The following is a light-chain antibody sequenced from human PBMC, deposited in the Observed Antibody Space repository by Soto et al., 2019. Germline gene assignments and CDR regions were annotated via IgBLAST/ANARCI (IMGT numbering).Light chain of an antibody. J-gene: IGKJ4*01. V-gene: IGKV3-15*01. CDR3: QHYNNLPLT. CDR2: GVS. Sequence: EIVLTQSPATVSVSPGEGAGLCCRASQSVRSDLAWYQHKPGLAPRLLIYGVSTRATGIPVRFSGSGSGTEFTLSISSLQSEDSAIYYCQHYNNLPLTFGGGTKVDIK. CDR1: QSVRSD.